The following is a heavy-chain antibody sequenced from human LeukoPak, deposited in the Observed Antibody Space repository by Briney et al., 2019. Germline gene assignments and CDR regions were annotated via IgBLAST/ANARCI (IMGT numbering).Heavy chain of an antibody. CDR3: ARGRPGYYYYYMDV. V-gene: IGHV4-39*07. J-gene: IGHJ6*03. Sequence: KASETLSLTCTVSGGSISSSSYYWGWIRQPPGKGLEWIGSIYYSGSTYYNPSLKSRVTISVDTSKNQFSLKLSSVTAADTAVYYCARGRPGYYYYYMDVWGKGTTVTVSS. CDR2: IYYSGST. CDR1: GGSISSSSYY.